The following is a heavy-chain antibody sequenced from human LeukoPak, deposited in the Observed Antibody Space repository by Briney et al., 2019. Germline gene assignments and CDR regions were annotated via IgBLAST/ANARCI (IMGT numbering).Heavy chain of an antibody. Sequence: SETLSLTCTVSGGSVSSGSYYWSWIRQPPGKGLEWIGYIYYSGSTNYNPSLKSRVTISVDTSKNQFSLKLSSVSAADTAVYYCARVDSSWYFDYWGQGTLVTVSS. CDR1: GGSVSSGSYY. CDR2: IYYSGST. V-gene: IGHV4-61*01. J-gene: IGHJ4*02. D-gene: IGHD6-13*01. CDR3: ARVDSSWYFDY.